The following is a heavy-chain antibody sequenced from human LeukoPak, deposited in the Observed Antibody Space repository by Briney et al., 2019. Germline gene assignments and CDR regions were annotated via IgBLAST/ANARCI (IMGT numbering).Heavy chain of an antibody. CDR3: ASGSGGYYGGSRKTFSPYHSDY. V-gene: IGHV5-51*01. CDR2: IYPGS. CDR1: GYNFGTNW. J-gene: IGHJ4*02. Sequence: GESLKISCRGSGYNFGTNWIGWVRQKPGKGLEWMGIIYPGSTYSPSFQGQVTISVDRSIKTAFLQWNSLEASDTAIYFCASGSGGYYGGSRKTFSPYHSDYWGQGTLVSVST. D-gene: IGHD3-10*01.